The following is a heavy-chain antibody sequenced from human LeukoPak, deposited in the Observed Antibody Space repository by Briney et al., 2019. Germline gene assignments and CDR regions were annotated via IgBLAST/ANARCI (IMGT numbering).Heavy chain of an antibody. CDR2: IYPGDSRT. V-gene: IGHV5-51*01. D-gene: IGHD6-19*01. CDR1: GYIFTGFW. CDR3: ARQEWLINSQTEFDS. Sequence: GESLQISCQASGYIFTGFWIGWVRQMPGKGLEWMGTIYPGDSRTRYSPSFQGQVTISADKSVTTAYLRWDSLRASDTAVYYCARQEWLINSQTEFDSWGQGTLVTVSS. J-gene: IGHJ4*02.